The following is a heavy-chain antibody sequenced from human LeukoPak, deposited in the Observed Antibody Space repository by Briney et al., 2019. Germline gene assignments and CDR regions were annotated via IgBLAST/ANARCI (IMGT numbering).Heavy chain of an antibody. J-gene: IGHJ6*02. CDR2: ISSDSNSI. Sequence: GGSLRLSCAASGFPFNAYWMTWVRQAPGKGLEWVSSISSDSNSIYHADSVKGRFTIYRDNAKNSLYLQMNSLRAEDTAVYYCARMEKFYYGSGGFSPPLMDVWGQGTTVIVSS. V-gene: IGHV3-21*01. CDR1: GFPFNAYW. D-gene: IGHD3-10*01. CDR3: ARMEKFYYGSGGFSPPLMDV.